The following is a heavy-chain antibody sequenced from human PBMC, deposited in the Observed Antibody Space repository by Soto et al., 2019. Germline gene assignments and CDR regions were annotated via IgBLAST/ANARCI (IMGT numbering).Heavy chain of an antibody. V-gene: IGHV4-4*02. Sequence: SETLSLTCAVSSGYIRSTHWWSFVRQSPAKGLEWIGEIFHNGNTNYNPSLSSRVTMSIDKSKSQFSLKLRSLTAADTALYYCARSRKGYSSGWSFDQWGQGTLVTVSS. D-gene: IGHD6-19*01. CDR3: ARSRKGYSSGWSFDQ. CDR2: IFHNGNT. CDR1: SGYIRSTHW. J-gene: IGHJ4*02.